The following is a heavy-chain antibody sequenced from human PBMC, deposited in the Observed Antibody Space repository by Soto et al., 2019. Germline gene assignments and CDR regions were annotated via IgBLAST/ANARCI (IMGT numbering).Heavy chain of an antibody. V-gene: IGHV4-59*01. CDR3: ARSVAVPGAHIDY. D-gene: IGHD6-19*01. CDR1: GGSISGSY. CDR2: VYYTGST. J-gene: IGHJ4*02. Sequence: SETLFLTCSVSGGSISGSYWSWIRQSPGKGLEWLGYVYYTGSTNYSPSLRSRVSISVDTSKNEFSLRLSSVTAADTAVYFCARSVAVPGAHIDYWGQGTQVTVSS.